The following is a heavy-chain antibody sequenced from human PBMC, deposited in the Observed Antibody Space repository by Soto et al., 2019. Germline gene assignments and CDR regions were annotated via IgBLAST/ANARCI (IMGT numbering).Heavy chain of an antibody. Sequence: QVQLMQSGAEVKKPGASVKVSCKASGYTFTSYYMHWVRQAPGQGLEWMGIINPSGGSTSYAQKFQGRVTMTRDTSTSTVYMELSSLRSEDTAVYYCARAAYSGSDGLDAFDIWGQGTMVTVSS. CDR1: GYTFTSYY. CDR3: ARAAYSGSDGLDAFDI. D-gene: IGHD5-12*01. CDR2: INPSGGST. V-gene: IGHV1-46*03. J-gene: IGHJ3*02.